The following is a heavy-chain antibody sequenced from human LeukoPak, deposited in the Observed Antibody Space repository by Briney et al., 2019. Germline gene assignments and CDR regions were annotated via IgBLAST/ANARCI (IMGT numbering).Heavy chain of an antibody. V-gene: IGHV4-59*08. CDR1: GGSISSYY. D-gene: IGHD1-14*01. Sequence: SETLSLTCTVSGGSISSYYWSWIRQPPGKGLEWIGYIYYSGSTNYNSSLKSRVTILVDMSKNQFSLRVRSVTAADTAAYYCARAVGPDRPFDYWGQGSLVTVSS. CDR3: ARAVGPDRPFDY. CDR2: IYYSGST. J-gene: IGHJ4*02.